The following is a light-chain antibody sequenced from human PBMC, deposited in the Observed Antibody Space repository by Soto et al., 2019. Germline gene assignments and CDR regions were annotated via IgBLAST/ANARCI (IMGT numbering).Light chain of an antibody. Sequence: EIVLTQSPVTLSLSPGERATLSCRASQSVSSYLAWYQQKPGQAPRLLIYDASNRAPGAPARFSGSGSGTDFTLTISSLEPEDFAVYYCQQRSNWPLFTFGPGTKVDIK. J-gene: IGKJ3*01. CDR1: QSVSSY. CDR3: QQRSNWPLFT. CDR2: DAS. V-gene: IGKV3-11*01.